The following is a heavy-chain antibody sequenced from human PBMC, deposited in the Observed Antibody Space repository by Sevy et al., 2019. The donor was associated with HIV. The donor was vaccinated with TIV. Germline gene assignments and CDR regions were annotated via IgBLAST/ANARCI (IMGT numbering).Heavy chain of an antibody. CDR3: AKGSTDVLMVYVPYGMDV. D-gene: IGHD2-8*01. Sequence: GGSLRLSCAASRFTFSSYGMHWVRQAPGKGLEWVAVISYDGSNKYYADSVKGPFTISRDNSKNTLYLQMNSLRAEDTAVYYCAKGSTDVLMVYVPYGMDVWGQGTTVTVSS. CDR1: RFTFSSYG. J-gene: IGHJ6*02. CDR2: ISYDGSNK. V-gene: IGHV3-30*18.